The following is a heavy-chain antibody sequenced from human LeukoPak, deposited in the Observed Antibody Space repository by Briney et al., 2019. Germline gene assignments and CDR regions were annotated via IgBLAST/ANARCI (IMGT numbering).Heavy chain of an antibody. J-gene: IGHJ6*03. Sequence: ASVKVSCKASGYTFTSYYMHWVRQAPGQGLEWMGIINPSGGSTSYAQKLQGRVTMTRDTSTSTVYMELSSLRSEDTAVYYCARDKAVAGTIHYHYYYMDVWGKGTTVTVSS. D-gene: IGHD6-19*01. CDR3: ARDKAVAGTIHYHYYYMDV. CDR2: INPSGGST. V-gene: IGHV1-46*03. CDR1: GYTFTSYY.